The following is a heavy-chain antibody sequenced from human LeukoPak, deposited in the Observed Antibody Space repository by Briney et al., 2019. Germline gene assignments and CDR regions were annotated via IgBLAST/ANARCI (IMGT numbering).Heavy chain of an antibody. CDR1: GGSISSSSYY. CDR3: ARTTQPLYYYDSRRGAFDI. CDR2: IYYSGST. V-gene: IGHV4-39*01. Sequence: SETLSLTCTVSGGSISSSSYYWGWIRQPPGKGLEWIGSIYYSGSTYYNPSLKSRVTISVDTSKNQFSLKPSSVTAADTAVYYCARTTQPLYYYDSRRGAFDIWGQGTMVTVSS. J-gene: IGHJ3*02. D-gene: IGHD3-22*01.